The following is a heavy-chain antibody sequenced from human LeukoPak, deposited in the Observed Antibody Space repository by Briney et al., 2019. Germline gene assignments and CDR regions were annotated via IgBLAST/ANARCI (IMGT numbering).Heavy chain of an antibody. CDR3: ATDPVGYCSANGCYSVDY. Sequence: ASVKVSCKASGYTFTSYGISWVRQAPGQGLEWMGWISAYNGNTNYAQKLQGRVTMTTDTSTSTAYMELGSLRSDDTAVYYCATDPVGYCSANGCYSVDYWGQGTLVTVSS. V-gene: IGHV1-18*01. CDR1: GYTFTSYG. CDR2: ISAYNGNT. J-gene: IGHJ4*02. D-gene: IGHD2-15*01.